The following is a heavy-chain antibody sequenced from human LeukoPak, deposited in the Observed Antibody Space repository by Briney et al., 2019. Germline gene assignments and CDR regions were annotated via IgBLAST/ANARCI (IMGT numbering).Heavy chain of an antibody. CDR2: TYYRSKWYN. D-gene: IGHD6-13*01. CDR1: GDSVSSNSVA. Sequence: LSQTLSLTCAISGDSVSSNSVAWNWIRQSPSRGLEWLGRTYYRSKWYNDYAVSVKSRITINPDTSKNQFSLQLNSVTPEDTAVYYCAGSIAYSSSWYGEGSNWFDPWGQVTLVTVSS. CDR3: AGSIAYSSSWYGEGSNWFDP. J-gene: IGHJ5*02. V-gene: IGHV6-1*01.